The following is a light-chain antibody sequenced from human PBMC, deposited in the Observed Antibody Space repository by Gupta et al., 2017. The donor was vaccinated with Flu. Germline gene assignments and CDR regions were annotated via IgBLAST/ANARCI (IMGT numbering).Light chain of an antibody. V-gene: IGKV1-39*01. CDR2: TTS. CDR3: QQSDSTPRS. J-gene: IGKJ2*03. Sequence: DIQMTQSPSSLSASVGDRVTITCRASQSISNYLNWYQQKPGKAPKLLIYTTSSLQSGIPSRFSGSGSGTEYTLTISSLQPEDFATYYCQQSDSTPRSFGQGTKLEIK. CDR1: QSISNY.